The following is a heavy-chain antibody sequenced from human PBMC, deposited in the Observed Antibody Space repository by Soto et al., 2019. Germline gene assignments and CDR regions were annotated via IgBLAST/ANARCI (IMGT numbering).Heavy chain of an antibody. D-gene: IGHD5-12*01. V-gene: IGHV1-69*13. CDR1: GGTFSSYA. Sequence: ASVKVSCKASGGTFSSYAISWVRQAPGQGLEWMGGIIPIFGTANYAQKFQGRVTITADESTSTAYMELSSLRSEDTAVYYCARGLVATIPSLGYYFDYWGQGTLVTVSS. CDR2: IIPIFGTA. CDR3: ARGLVATIPSLGYYFDY. J-gene: IGHJ4*02.